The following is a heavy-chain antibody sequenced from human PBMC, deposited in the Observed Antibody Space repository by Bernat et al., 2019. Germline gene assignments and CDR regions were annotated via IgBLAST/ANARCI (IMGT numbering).Heavy chain of an antibody. CDR3: ARGGVRSGFYYYYYGMDV. CDR1: GFTFSSYW. J-gene: IGHJ6*02. CDR2: INIDGSST. V-gene: IGHV3-74*01. D-gene: IGHD6-19*01. Sequence: EVQLVESGGGLVQPGGSLRLSCVASGFTFSSYWMHWVRQAPGKGLVWVSRINIDGSSTSYADSGKGRFTISRDNAKNTLYLQMNSLRAEDTAVYYCARGGVRSGFYYYYYGMDVWGQGTTVTVSS.